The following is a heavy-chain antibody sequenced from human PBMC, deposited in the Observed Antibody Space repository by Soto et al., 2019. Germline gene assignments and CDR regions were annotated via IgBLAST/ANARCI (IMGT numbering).Heavy chain of an antibody. CDR3: ARDHLRDDYSNYFDY. CDR2: ISSSSSTI. Sequence: GGSLRLSCAASGFTFSSYSMNWVRQAPGKGLEWVSYISSSSSTIYYADSVKGRFTISRDNAKNSLYLQMNSLRAEDTAVYYCARDHLRDDYSNYFDYWGQGTLVTVSS. D-gene: IGHD4-4*01. J-gene: IGHJ4*02. V-gene: IGHV3-48*01. CDR1: GFTFSSYS.